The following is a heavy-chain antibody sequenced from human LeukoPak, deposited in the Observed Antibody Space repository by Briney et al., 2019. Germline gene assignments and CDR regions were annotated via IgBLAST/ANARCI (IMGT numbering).Heavy chain of an antibody. D-gene: IGHD6-13*01. V-gene: IGHV4-38-2*01. Sequence: SETLSLTCAVSGYSISSGYYWGWFRQPPGKGLEWIGCIFQSGNTYYNPSLKSRVSISVDTSNNHFPLKLTSVTAADSAVYYCARQGGSSSPYYYYYMDVWGKGTTVTVSS. CDR1: GYSISSGYY. CDR2: IFQSGNT. CDR3: ARQGGSSSPYYYYYMDV. J-gene: IGHJ6*03.